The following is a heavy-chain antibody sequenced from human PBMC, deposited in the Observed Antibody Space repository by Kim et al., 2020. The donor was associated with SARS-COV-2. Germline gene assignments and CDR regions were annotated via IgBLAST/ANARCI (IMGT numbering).Heavy chain of an antibody. J-gene: IGHJ4*02. Sequence: GGSLRLSCAATGFTFNTYAMSRVRQAPGKGLEWVSSLSTIGGTTYHADSVKGRFTISRDGSKDSLYLQMNSLRAEDTAVYYCARWVHPGHFDYWGQGTLVTVS. V-gene: IGHV3-23*01. CDR1: GFTFNTYA. CDR2: LSTIGGTT. CDR3: ARWVHPGHFDY.